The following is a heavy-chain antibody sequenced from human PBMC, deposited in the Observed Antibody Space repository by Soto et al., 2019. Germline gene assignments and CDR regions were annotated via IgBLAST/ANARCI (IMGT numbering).Heavy chain of an antibody. D-gene: IGHD5-12*01. CDR3: ARGDDYGQVDY. Sequence: ASVKVSCKASGGTFSSYAISWVRQAPGQGLEWMGGIIPIFGTANYAQKFQGRVTITADESTSTAYMELGSLRSEDTAVYYCARGDDYGQVDYWGQGTLVTVSS. J-gene: IGHJ4*02. CDR1: GGTFSSYA. CDR2: IIPIFGTA. V-gene: IGHV1-69*13.